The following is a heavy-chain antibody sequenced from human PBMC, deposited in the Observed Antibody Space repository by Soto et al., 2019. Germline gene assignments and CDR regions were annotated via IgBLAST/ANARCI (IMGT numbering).Heavy chain of an antibody. CDR2: IYYSGST. CDR3: ATHVKRLGGWLQKSGGDAFDI. V-gene: IGHV4-39*01. D-gene: IGHD3-16*01. Sequence: SETLSLTCTVSGGSISSSSYYWGWIRQPPGKGLEWIGSIYYSGSTYYNPSLKSRVTISVDTSKNQFSLKLSSVTAADTAVYYRATHVKRLGGWLQKSGGDAFDIWDPGTMVT. CDR1: GGSISSSSYY. J-gene: IGHJ3*02.